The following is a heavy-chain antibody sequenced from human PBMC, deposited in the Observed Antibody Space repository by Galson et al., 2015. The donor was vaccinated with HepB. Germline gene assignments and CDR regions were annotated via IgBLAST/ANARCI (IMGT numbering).Heavy chain of an antibody. CDR3: ATAYGSGWGY. J-gene: IGHJ4*02. D-gene: IGHD3-10*01. Sequence: SLRLSCAASGFTVNSNYMTWVRQAPGKGLEWVSIIYNDGATYYADSVKGRFTISRDNSKNTVYLQMNSLRAEDTAVYYCATAYGSGWGYWGQGTLIIVSS. CDR1: GFTVNSNY. CDR2: IYNDGAT. V-gene: IGHV3-66*01.